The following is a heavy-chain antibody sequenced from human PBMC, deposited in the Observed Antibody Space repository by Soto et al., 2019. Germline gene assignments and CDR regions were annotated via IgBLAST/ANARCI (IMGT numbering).Heavy chain of an antibody. CDR3: AKDVSGSGSSPYFDY. CDR2: ISSSRIST. CDR1: GFTFNNYA. J-gene: IGHJ4*02. D-gene: IGHD3-10*01. V-gene: IGHV3-23*01. Sequence: PGGSLRLSCAASGFTFNNYAMHWVRQAPGKGLEWVSAISSSRISTYYADSVKGRFTISRDNSKNTLYLQMNSLRADDTAVYYCAKDVSGSGSSPYFDYWGQGTLVTSPQ.